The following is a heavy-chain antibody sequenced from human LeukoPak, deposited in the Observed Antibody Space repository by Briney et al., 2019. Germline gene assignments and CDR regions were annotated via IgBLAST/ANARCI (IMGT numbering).Heavy chain of an antibody. CDR3: AKALGIAAAGDDAFDI. D-gene: IGHD6-13*01. J-gene: IGHJ3*02. Sequence: GGSLRLSCAASGFTFSSYSMNWVRQAPGKGLEWVSAISGSGGSTYYADSVKGRFTISRDNSKNTLYLQMNSLRAEDTAVYYCAKALGIAAAGDDAFDIWGQGTMVTVSS. CDR2: ISGSGGST. CDR1: GFTFSSYS. V-gene: IGHV3-23*01.